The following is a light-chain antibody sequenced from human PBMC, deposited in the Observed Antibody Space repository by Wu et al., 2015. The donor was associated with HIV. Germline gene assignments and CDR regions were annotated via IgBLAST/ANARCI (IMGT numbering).Light chain of an antibody. V-gene: IGKV3-20*01. CDR2: GVS. CDR3: QQSGGSPLT. CDR1: QRVSSTY. Sequence: EIVLTQSPGTLSLSPGERATLFCRASQRVSSTYLAWYQQKPGQAPRLLIYGVSSRATGIPDRFSGSGSGTDFTLTISRLEPEDFAVYYCQQSGGSPLTFGGGTKVEI. J-gene: IGKJ4*01.